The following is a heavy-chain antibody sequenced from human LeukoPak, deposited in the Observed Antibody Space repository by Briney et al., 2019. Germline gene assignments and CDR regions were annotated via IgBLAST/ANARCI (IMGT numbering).Heavy chain of an antibody. CDR3: AKCAIVVVVAATRCYFDY. V-gene: IGHV3-23*01. CDR2: ISGSGGST. D-gene: IGHD2-15*01. CDR1: GFTFSSYA. Sequence: PGGSLRLSGAASGFTFSSYAMSWVRQAPEKGLEWVSAISGSGGSTYYADSVKGRFTISRDNSKNTLYLQMNSLRAEDTAVYYCAKCAIVVVVAATRCYFDYWGQGTLVTVSS. J-gene: IGHJ4*02.